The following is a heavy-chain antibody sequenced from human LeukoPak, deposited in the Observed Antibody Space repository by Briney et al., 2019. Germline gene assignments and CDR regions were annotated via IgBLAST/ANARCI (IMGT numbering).Heavy chain of an antibody. Sequence: GGSLRLSCAASGFTFSSYAMHWVRQAPGKGLEWVAVISYDGSNKYYADSVKGRFTISRDNSKNTLYLQMNSLRAEDTAVYYCARIGDYYYDSSGYYSHPYYFDYWGQGTLVTVSS. V-gene: IGHV3-30*04. CDR1: GFTFSSYA. J-gene: IGHJ4*02. CDR3: ARIGDYYYDSSGYYSHPYYFDY. CDR2: ISYDGSNK. D-gene: IGHD3-22*01.